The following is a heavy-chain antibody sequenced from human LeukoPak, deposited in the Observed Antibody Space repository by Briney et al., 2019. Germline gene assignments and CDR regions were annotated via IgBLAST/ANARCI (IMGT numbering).Heavy chain of an antibody. D-gene: IGHD3-3*01. CDR2: ITSSSSYI. CDR1: GFTFSSYR. V-gene: IGHV3-21*01. CDR3: ARVGSGSDLYGGFYYYYGVDV. Sequence: TTGGSLRLSCAASGFTFSSYRMNWPRQSPGKALECVSSITSSSSYIYYAHSVKGRFPIPRDNAKHSLYLQMNSLRAEDTAVYYCARVGSGSDLYGGFYYYYGVDVWGQGTTVTVSS. J-gene: IGHJ6*02.